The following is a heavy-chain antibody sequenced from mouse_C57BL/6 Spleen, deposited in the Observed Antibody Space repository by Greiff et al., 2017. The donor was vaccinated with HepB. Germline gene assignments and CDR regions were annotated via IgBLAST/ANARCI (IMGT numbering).Heavy chain of an antibody. V-gene: IGHV5-4*03. J-gene: IGHJ3*01. CDR2: ISDGGSYT. CDR1: GFTFSSYA. Sequence: EVKLMESGGGLVKPGGSLKLSCAASGFTFSSYAMSWVRQTPEKRLEWVATISDGGSYTYYPDNVKGRFTISRDNAKNNLYLQMSHLKSEDTAMYYCARVERGNYVNWGPGTLVTVSS. CDR3: ARVERGNYVN. D-gene: IGHD2-1*01.